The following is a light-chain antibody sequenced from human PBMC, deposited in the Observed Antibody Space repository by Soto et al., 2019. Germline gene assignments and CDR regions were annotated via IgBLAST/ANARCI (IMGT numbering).Light chain of an antibody. J-gene: IGKJ1*01. CDR1: QSVSSN. Sequence: MTQSPSTLSVSVDDRVTITCRASQSVSSNLAWYQQKPGQAPRLLIYGVSTRATDIPARFSGSGSGTEFTLTISSLQAEDFAVYYCQQYNNWPPPWTFGQGTKVDI. V-gene: IGKV3-15*01. CDR3: QQYNNWPPPWT. CDR2: GVS.